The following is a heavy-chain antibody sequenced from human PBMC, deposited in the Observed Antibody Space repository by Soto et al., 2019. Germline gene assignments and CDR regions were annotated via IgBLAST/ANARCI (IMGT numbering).Heavy chain of an antibody. D-gene: IGHD2-21*02. V-gene: IGHV3-74*01. CDR1: GFTFTTYW. J-gene: IGHJ4*02. Sequence: GGSLRLSCAASGFTFTTYWMHWVRQAPGKGLVWVSRINSDGSTTNYADSVKGRFTISRDNAKNMLYLQMNSLRVDDTAVYYYARDLTGDNTYWGQGTLVTVSS. CDR3: ARDLTGDNTY. CDR2: INSDGSTT.